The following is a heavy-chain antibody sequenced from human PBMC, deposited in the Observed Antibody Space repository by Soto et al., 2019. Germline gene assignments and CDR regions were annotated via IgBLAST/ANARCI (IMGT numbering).Heavy chain of an antibody. CDR3: ARSPGIAAARDY. CDR1: GGSITTYQ. V-gene: IGHV4-59*13. J-gene: IGHJ4*02. CDR2: YSGFT. D-gene: IGHD6-13*01. Sequence: PSETLSLTCSVSGGSITTYQWSWIRQPPGKGLEWIGGYSGFTNYNPSLESRASISVDRSKNQFSLKLSSVTAADTAVYYCARSPGIAAARDYWGQGTLVTVSS.